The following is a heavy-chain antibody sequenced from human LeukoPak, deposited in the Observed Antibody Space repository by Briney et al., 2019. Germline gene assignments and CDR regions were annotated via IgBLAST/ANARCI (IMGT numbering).Heavy chain of an antibody. J-gene: IGHJ4*02. D-gene: IGHD5-12*01. CDR2: INSDGSST. CDR3: ARGFGYDNIVTY. Sequence: GGSLRLSCAASGFSFSSYWMHWVRQAPGKGLVWVSRINSDGSSTSYADSVKGRFTISRDNAKNTLYLQMNSLRAEDTVVYYCARGFGYDNIVTYWGQGTLVTVSS. CDR1: GFSFSSYW. V-gene: IGHV3-74*01.